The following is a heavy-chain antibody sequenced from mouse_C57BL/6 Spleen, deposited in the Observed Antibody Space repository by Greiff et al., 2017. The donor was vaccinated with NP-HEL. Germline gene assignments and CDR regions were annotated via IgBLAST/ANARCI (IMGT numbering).Heavy chain of an antibody. CDR1: GYSFTSYY. V-gene: IGHV1-66*01. D-gene: IGHD2-5*01. CDR2: IYPGSGNT. CDR3: ARGDSIYLYYFAY. J-gene: IGHJ2*01. Sequence: VQLQQSGPELVKPGASVKISCKASGYSFTSYYIHWVKQRPGQGLEWIGWIYPGSGNTKYNEKFKGKATLTADTSSSTAYMQLSSLPSEDAAVYYCARGDSIYLYYFAYWGQGTTLTVSS.